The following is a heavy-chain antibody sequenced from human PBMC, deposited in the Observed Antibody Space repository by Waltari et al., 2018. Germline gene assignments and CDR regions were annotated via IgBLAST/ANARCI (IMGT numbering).Heavy chain of an antibody. V-gene: IGHV3-7*01. D-gene: IGHD3-10*01. CDR1: FSRYW. J-gene: IGHJ4*02. CDR3: AKSRGFEY. Sequence: FSRYWMSWVPQTPGKGLEWVANINYDGRQKYYVDSVKGRFAISRDNARNSVYLQMNSLRVEDTAVYYCAKSRGFEYWGQGALITVSS. CDR2: INYDGRQK.